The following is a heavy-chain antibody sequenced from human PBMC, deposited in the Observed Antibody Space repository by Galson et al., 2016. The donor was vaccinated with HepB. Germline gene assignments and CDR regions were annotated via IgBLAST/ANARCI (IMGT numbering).Heavy chain of an antibody. CDR2: ISEDGRAT. CDR1: GFTFSTHW. D-gene: IGHD2-15*01. CDR3: ARVFPARCSGRSCFSEGAFDI. J-gene: IGHJ3*02. V-gene: IGHV3-74*01. Sequence: SLRLSCAASGFTFSTHWMHWVRQAPGKGLVCVSRISEDGRATNYADSVKGRFLISRDNAKNTLYLQMNSLSAEDTAIYYCARVFPARCSGRSCFSEGAFDIWGQGTMVIVSS.